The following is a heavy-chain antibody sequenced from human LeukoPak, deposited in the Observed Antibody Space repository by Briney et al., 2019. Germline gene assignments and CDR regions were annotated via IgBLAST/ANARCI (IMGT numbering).Heavy chain of an antibody. CDR3: AKDQEDYDSSGQVDI. J-gene: IGHJ3*02. CDR1: GFTFSSYS. Sequence: GGSLRLSCAASGFTFSSYSMNWVRQAPGKGLEWVSSISSSSSYIYYADSVKGRFTISRDNAKNSLYLQMNSLRAENTAVYYCAKDQEDYDSSGQVDIWGQGTMVTVSS. D-gene: IGHD3-22*01. CDR2: ISSSSSYI. V-gene: IGHV3-21*01.